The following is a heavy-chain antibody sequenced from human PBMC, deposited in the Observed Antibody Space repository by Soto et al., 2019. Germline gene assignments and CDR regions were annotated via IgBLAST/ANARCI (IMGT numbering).Heavy chain of an antibody. CDR2: ISGSGGST. D-gene: IGHD2-2*01. CDR3: AKGGVVPAAAPFYYYGMDV. Sequence: PGGSLRLSCAASGFTFSSYAMSWVRQAPGKGLEWVSAISGSGGSTYYADSVKGRFTISRDNSKNTLDLQRNSLRAEDTAVYYCAKGGVVPAAAPFYYYGMDVWGQGTTVTVSS. CDR1: GFTFSSYA. V-gene: IGHV3-23*01. J-gene: IGHJ6*02.